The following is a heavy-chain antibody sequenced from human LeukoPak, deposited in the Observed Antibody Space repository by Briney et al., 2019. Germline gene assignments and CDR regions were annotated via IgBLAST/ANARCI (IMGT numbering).Heavy chain of an antibody. J-gene: IGHJ4*02. D-gene: IGHD3-10*01. V-gene: IGHV7-4-1*02. Sequence: ASVKVSCKASGYTFTNYAVNWVRQAPGQGLEWMGWINTNTVNPAYAQGFTGRFVFSLDTSVSTAYLQISSLKAEDTAVYYCAREVVRGARTGGYWGQGTLVTVSS. CDR3: AREVVRGARTGGY. CDR2: INTNTVNP. CDR1: GYTFTNYA.